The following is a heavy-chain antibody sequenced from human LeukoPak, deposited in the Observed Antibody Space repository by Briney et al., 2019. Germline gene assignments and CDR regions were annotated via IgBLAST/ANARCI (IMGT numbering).Heavy chain of an antibody. CDR2: SRKKVNSYIM. D-gene: IGHD7-27*01. CDR1: GFPFSDHY. Sequence: PGGSLRLSCATSGFPFSDHYIDWVRQAPGKGLEWVGRSRKKVNSYIMDYAASVQGRFFISRDDSTNSLDLQMNTLKTEDTAVYYCVTSQMRGNWAIYDYWGQGTLVTVAA. V-gene: IGHV3-72*01. J-gene: IGHJ4*02. CDR3: VTSQMRGNWAIYDY.